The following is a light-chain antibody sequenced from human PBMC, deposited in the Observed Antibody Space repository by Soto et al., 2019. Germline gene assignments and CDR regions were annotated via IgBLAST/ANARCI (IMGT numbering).Light chain of an antibody. J-gene: IGKJ2*01. Sequence: DVRMTQSPSSLYASVGDRVTITCRASQNVRTYLNWYQHKPGKAPALLIFDSSDLESGVPARFSGSGSGTDFTLTISSLQSEDFATDYCQQSFFMPRTFGQGTKVEI. CDR1: QNVRTY. CDR3: QQSFFMPRT. V-gene: IGKV1-39*01. CDR2: DSS.